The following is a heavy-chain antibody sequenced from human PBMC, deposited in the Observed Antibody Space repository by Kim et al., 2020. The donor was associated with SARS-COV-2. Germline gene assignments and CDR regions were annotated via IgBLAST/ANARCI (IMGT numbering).Heavy chain of an antibody. V-gene: IGHV3-15*01. CDR3: TTAPGEYYDYVWGSYPRD. J-gene: IGHJ4*02. CDR2: IKSKTDGGTT. Sequence: GGSLRLSCAASGFTFSNAWMSWVRQAPGKGLEWVGRIKSKTDGGTTDYAAPVKGRFTISRDDSKNTLYLQMNSLKTEDTAVYYCTTAPGEYYDYVWGSYPRDWGQGTLVTVSS. CDR1: GFTFSNAW. D-gene: IGHD3-16*02.